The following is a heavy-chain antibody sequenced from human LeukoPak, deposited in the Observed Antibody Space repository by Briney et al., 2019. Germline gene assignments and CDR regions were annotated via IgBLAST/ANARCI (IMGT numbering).Heavy chain of an antibody. D-gene: IGHD1-1*01. Sequence: PGGSLRLSCAASGFTLRSYAMSWVRQAPGKGLEGVSAISGSGGSTYYADSVKGRFTISRDNSNNTLYLQMNSLRAEDTAVYYCARRQPSSFDYCGQGTLVTVSS. CDR1: GFTLRSYA. J-gene: IGHJ4*02. CDR3: ARRQPSSFDY. CDR2: ISGSGGST. V-gene: IGHV3-23*01.